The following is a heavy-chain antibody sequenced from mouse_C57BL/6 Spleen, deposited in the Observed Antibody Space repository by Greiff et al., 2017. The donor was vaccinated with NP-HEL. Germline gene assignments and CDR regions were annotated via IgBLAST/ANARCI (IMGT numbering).Heavy chain of an antibody. J-gene: IGHJ1*03. CDR2: IHPNSGST. Sequence: QVQLQQPGAELVKPGASVKLSCKASGYTFTSYWMHWVKQRPGQGLEWIGMIHPNSGSTNYNEKFKSKATLTVDKSSSTAYMQLSSLTSGDSAVYYCARGGITTVVDGYFDVWGTGTTVTVSS. D-gene: IGHD1-1*01. CDR1: GYTFTSYW. CDR3: ARGGITTVVDGYFDV. V-gene: IGHV1-64*01.